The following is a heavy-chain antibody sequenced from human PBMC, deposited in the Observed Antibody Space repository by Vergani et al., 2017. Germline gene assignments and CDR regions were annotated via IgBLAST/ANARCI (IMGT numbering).Heavy chain of an antibody. J-gene: IGHJ6*02. Sequence: QLQLQESGPGLVKPSETQSLTCTVSGGSISSSSYYWGWIRQPPGKGLEWIGSIYYSGSTYYNPSLKSRVTIFVDTSKNQFSLKLSSVTAADTAVYYCARHLAYCGGDCYPYYYGMDVWGQGTTVTVSS. D-gene: IGHD2-21*02. V-gene: IGHV4-39*01. CDR2: IYYSGST. CDR3: ARHLAYCGGDCYPYYYGMDV. CDR1: GGSISSSSYY.